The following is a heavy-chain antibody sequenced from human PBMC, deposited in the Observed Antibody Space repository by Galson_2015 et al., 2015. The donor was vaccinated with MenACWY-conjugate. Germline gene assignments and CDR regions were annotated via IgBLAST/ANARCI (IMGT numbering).Heavy chain of an antibody. CDR2: FHRSAYT. CDR1: GGSISGYS. D-gene: IGHD2-21*01. Sequence: SEPLSLTCTVSGGSISGYSWGWIRQPPGKGLEWIGYFHRSAYTNYNPSLKIRVTISVDTSKNEFSLKLTSVTAADTAVYYCARGADSLPPGGQGPWSPSPQ. J-gene: IGHJ5*02. V-gene: IGHV4-59*01. CDR3: ARGADSLPP.